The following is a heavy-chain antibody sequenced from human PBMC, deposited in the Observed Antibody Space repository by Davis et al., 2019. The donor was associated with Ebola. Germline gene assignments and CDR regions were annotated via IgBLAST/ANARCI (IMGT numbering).Heavy chain of an antibody. CDR1: GGTFSSYA. V-gene: IGHV1-69*13. Sequence: SVKVSCKASGGTFSSYAISWVRQAPGQGLEWMGGIIPIFGTANYAQKFQGRVTITADESTSTAYMELSSLRSEDTAVYYCARPSITIFGVVPYGMDVWGKGTTVTVSS. CDR3: ARPSITIFGVVPYGMDV. D-gene: IGHD3-3*01. J-gene: IGHJ6*04. CDR2: IIPIFGTA.